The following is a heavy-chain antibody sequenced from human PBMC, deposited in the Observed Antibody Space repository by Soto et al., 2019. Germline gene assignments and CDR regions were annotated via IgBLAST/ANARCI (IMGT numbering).Heavy chain of an antibody. D-gene: IGHD6-13*01. Sequence: SVKVSFKASGGTFSSYTISWVRQAPGQGLEWMGRIIPILGIANYAQKFQGRVTITADRSTSTAYMELSSLRSEDTAVYYCARARGRKGYSSSWYATYAFDIWG. J-gene: IGHJ3*02. CDR1: GGTFSSYT. CDR3: ARARGRKGYSSSWYATYAFDI. CDR2: IIPILGIA. V-gene: IGHV1-69*02.